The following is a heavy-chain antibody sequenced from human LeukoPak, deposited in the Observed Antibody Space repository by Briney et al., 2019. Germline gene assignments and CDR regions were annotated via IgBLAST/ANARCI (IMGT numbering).Heavy chain of an antibody. CDR1: GFTVSSNY. J-gene: IGHJ6*02. D-gene: IGHD3-10*01. Sequence: GGSLRLSCAASGFTVSSNYMSWVRQAPGKGLEWVSVIYSGGSTYYADSVKGRFTISRHNSKNTLYLQMNSLRAEDTAVYYCARGHYYGSGSYNYYYYGMDVWGQGTTVTVSS. CDR2: IYSGGST. CDR3: ARGHYYGSGSYNYYYYGMDV. V-gene: IGHV3-53*04.